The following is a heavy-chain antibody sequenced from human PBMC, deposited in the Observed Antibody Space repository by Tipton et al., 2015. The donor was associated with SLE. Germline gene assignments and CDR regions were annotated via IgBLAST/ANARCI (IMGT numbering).Heavy chain of an antibody. Sequence: SLRLSCAASGFTFSSYDMHWVRQATGKGLEWVSAIGTAGDPYYPGSVKGRFTISRENAKNSLYLQMNSLRAGDTAVHYCARGRGGYNWGAFDIWGQGTMITVSS. D-gene: IGHD1-1*01. CDR2: IGTAGDP. V-gene: IGHV3-13*05. CDR3: ARGRGGYNWGAFDI. J-gene: IGHJ3*02. CDR1: GFTFSSYD.